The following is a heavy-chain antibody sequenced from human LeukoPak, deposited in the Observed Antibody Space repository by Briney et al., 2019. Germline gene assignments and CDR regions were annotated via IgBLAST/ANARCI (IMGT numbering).Heavy chain of an antibody. CDR1: GFTFSSYA. CDR2: ISGSGGST. D-gene: IGHD3-22*01. Sequence: PGGSLRLSCAASGFTFSSYAMSWVRQAPGKGLEWVSAISGSGGSTYYADSVKGRFTISRDNAKNSLYLQMNSLRAEDTAVYYCARVYYDSSGYSVDLDYWGQGTLVTVSS. V-gene: IGHV3-23*01. CDR3: ARVYYDSSGYSVDLDY. J-gene: IGHJ4*02.